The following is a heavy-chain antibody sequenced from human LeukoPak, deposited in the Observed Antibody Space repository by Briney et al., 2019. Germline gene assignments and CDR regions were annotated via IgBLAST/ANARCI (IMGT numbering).Heavy chain of an antibody. CDR1: GFTFSSYA. Sequence: GGSLRLSCAASGFTFSSYAMSWVRQAPGKGLEWVAAISGSGGSTYYADSVKGRFTISRDNSKNTLYLQMNSLRAEDTAVYYCAKSPRALFRSSTSCLDYWGQGTLVTVSS. D-gene: IGHD2-2*01. J-gene: IGHJ4*02. CDR2: ISGSGGST. CDR3: AKSPRALFRSSTSCLDY. V-gene: IGHV3-23*01.